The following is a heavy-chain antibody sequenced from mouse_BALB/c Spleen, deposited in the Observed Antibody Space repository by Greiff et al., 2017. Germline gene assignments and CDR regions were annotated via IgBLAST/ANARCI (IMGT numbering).Heavy chain of an antibody. J-gene: IGHJ2*01. CDR1: GYSITSGYY. V-gene: IGHV3-6*02. CDR2: ISYDGSN. Sequence: EVQLQQSGPGLVKPSQSLSLTCSVTGYSITSGYYWNWIRQFPGNKLEWMGYISYDGSNNYNPSLKNRISITRDTSKNQFFLKLNSMTTEDTATYYCAREDYRYDYWGQGTTLTVSS. D-gene: IGHD2-14*01. CDR3: AREDYRYDY.